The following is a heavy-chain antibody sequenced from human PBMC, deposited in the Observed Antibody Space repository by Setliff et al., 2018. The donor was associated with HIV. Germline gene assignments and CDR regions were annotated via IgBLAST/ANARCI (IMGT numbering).Heavy chain of an antibody. J-gene: IGHJ4*02. V-gene: IGHV4-61*05. D-gene: IGHD3-10*01. CDR2: IYTSGST. CDR1: AGSIRSSTYY. CDR3: ARGSFIGDYYYFDY. Sequence: SETLSLTCTVSAGSIRSSTYYWAWIRQPPGKGLEWIGYIYTSGSTNYNPSLKSRVTISVDTSKNQFSLKLSSVTTADTAVYYCARGSFIGDYYYFDYWGQGTLVTVSS.